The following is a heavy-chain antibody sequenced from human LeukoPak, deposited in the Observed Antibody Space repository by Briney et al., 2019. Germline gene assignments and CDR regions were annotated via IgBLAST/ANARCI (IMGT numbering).Heavy chain of an antibody. CDR3: ARGYGGNTFDAFHI. V-gene: IGHV3-21*01. CDR2: ISGSSSTI. J-gene: IGHJ3*02. D-gene: IGHD4-23*01. CDR1: GFTFSTYW. Sequence: GGSLRLSCAASGFTFSTYWMHWGRQAPGKGLEWVSSISGSSSTIYYADSVRSRFTVSRDNAKNSLFLHMNSLRAEDTAVYYCARGYGGNTFDAFHIWGQGTMVTVSS.